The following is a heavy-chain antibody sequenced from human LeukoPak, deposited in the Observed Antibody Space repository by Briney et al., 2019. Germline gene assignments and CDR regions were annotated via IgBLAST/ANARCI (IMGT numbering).Heavy chain of an antibody. CDR2: IYPGDSDT. V-gene: IGHV5-51*01. J-gene: IGHJ3*02. D-gene: IGHD4-17*01. Sequence: GESLKISCEGSGYSFTSYWIGWVRQMPGKGLEWMGIIYPGDSDTRYSPSFQGQVTISADKSISTAYLQWSSLKASDTAMYYCARQNGDYVEAFDIWGQGTMVTVSS. CDR3: ARQNGDYVEAFDI. CDR1: GYSFTSYW.